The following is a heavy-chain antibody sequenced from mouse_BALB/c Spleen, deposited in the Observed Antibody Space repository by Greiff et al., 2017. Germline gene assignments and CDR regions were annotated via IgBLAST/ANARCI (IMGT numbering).Heavy chain of an antibody. Sequence: EVQGVESGGDLVKPGGSLKLSCAASGFTFSSYGMSWVRQTPDKRLEWVATISSGGSYTYYPDSVKGRFTISRDNAKNTLYLQMSSLKSEDTAMYYCARRENYYGSSPFYAMDYWGQGTSVTVSS. CDR3: ARRENYYGSSPFYAMDY. CDR2: ISSGGSYT. V-gene: IGHV5-6*01. CDR1: GFTFSSYG. D-gene: IGHD1-1*01. J-gene: IGHJ4*01.